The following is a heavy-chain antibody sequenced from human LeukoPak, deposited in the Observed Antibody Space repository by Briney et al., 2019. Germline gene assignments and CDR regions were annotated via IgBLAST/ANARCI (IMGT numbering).Heavy chain of an antibody. D-gene: IGHD2-8*02. CDR2: ISSNGDNT. CDR1: GFTFSTYA. J-gene: IGHJ3*02. V-gene: IGHV3-64*01. Sequence: GGSLRLSCAASGFTFSTYAMHWVRQAPGKGLEYVSAISSNGDNTYYANFVEGRFTISRDNSKNTLYLQMNSLRAEDTAVYYCAKGFVVYAMSRTDAFDIWGQGTMVTVSS. CDR3: AKGFVVYAMSRTDAFDI.